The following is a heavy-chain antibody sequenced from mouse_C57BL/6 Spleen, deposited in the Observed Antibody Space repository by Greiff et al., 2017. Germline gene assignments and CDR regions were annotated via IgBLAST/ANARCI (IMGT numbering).Heavy chain of an antibody. CDR2: INPSSGYT. Sequence: QVQLKQSGAELAKPGASVKLSCKASGYTFTSYWMHWVKQRPGQGLEWIGYINPSSGYTKYNQKFKDKATLTADKSASTAYKQLSSLTYEDSAVYYCGSYDGYYGFDYWGQGTTLTVSS. V-gene: IGHV1-7*01. CDR3: GSYDGYYGFDY. D-gene: IGHD2-3*01. CDR1: GYTFTSYW. J-gene: IGHJ2*01.